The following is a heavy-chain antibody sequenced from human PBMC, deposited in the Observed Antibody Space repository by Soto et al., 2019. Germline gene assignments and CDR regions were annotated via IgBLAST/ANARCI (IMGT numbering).Heavy chain of an antibody. CDR3: ARDPVAGTYFDY. V-gene: IGHV1-18*01. D-gene: IGHD6-19*01. CDR2: INAYNGNT. CDR1: GYTFTTYG. Sequence: QVQLVQCGAEVKKPGASVMVSCKASGYTFTTYGISSVRQAPGQGLEWMGWINAYNGNTNYAQKLQGRVTMTTDTSTSTSYMELRSLRSDDTAVYYCARDPVAGTYFDYWGQGTLVTVSS. J-gene: IGHJ4*02.